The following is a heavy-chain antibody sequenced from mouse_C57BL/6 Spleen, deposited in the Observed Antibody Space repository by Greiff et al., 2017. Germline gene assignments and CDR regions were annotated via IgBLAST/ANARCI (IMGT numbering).Heavy chain of an antibody. CDR2: IYPRSGNT. D-gene: IGHD1-1*01. CDR3: ARGAFITTVVAHWYFDV. Sequence: QVHVKQSGAELARPGASVKLSCKASGYTFTSYGISWVKQRTGQGLEWIGEIYPRSGNTYYNEKFKGKATLTADKSSSTAYMELRSLTSEDSAVYFCARGAFITTVVAHWYFDVWGTGTTVTVSS. J-gene: IGHJ1*03. V-gene: IGHV1-81*01. CDR1: GYTFTSYG.